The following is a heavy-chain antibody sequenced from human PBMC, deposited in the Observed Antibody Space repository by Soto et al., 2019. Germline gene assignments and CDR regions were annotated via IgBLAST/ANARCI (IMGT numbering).Heavy chain of an antibody. D-gene: IGHD2-15*01. Sequence: QVQLVQSGAEVKKPGPSVKVSCKASGGTFSSYTISWVRQAPGQGLEWMGRIIPILGIANYAQKFQGRVTITADKSTGSAYMELSSLRSEDTAVYYCAREGSLGDRIFYFAYYYMDVWGKGTTVTVSS. CDR3: AREGSLGDRIFYFAYYYMDV. CDR1: GGTFSSYT. V-gene: IGHV1-69*08. CDR2: IIPILGIA. J-gene: IGHJ6*03.